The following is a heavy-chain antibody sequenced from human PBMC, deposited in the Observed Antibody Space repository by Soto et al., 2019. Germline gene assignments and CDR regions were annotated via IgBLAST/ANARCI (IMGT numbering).Heavy chain of an antibody. V-gene: IGHV3-53*04. CDR1: GFTVSSNY. Sequence: EVQLVESGGGLVQPGGSLRLSCAASGFTVSSNYMSWVRQAPGKGLVWVSVIYSGGSTYYADSVKGRFTISRHNPKNTLYLHMNSLTAEDTAVYNCARVRDDGSGSYHRVHWGKGTLVTVSS. D-gene: IGHD3-10*01. CDR2: IYSGGST. CDR3: ARVRDDGSGSYHRVH. J-gene: IGHJ4*02.